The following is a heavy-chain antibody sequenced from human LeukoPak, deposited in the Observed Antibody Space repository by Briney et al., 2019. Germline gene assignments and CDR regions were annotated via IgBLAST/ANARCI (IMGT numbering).Heavy chain of an antibody. Sequence: PGGSLRLSCAASGFTFSSYGMHWVRQAPGKGLEWVAVISYDGSNKYYADSVKGRFTISRDNSKNTLYLQMNSLRAEDTAVYYCARELWGSSFDYWGQGTLVTVSS. CDR1: GFTFSSYG. D-gene: IGHD3-16*01. J-gene: IGHJ4*02. V-gene: IGHV3-30*03. CDR2: ISYDGSNK. CDR3: ARELWGSSFDY.